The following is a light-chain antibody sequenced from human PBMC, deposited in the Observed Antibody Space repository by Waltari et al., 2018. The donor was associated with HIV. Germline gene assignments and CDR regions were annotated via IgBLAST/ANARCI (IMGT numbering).Light chain of an antibody. Sequence: ENVLTQSPGILSVSPGERVTLSCRASQSVLSNYLAWYQQKPGQAPRHLLFGASSRATGIPDRFIGSGSATDFTLPISRLEPEDFAVYYCQQYGGSPGFTFGPGTKVDIK. CDR3: QQYGGSPGFT. J-gene: IGKJ3*01. CDR2: GAS. CDR1: QSVLSNY. V-gene: IGKV3-20*01.